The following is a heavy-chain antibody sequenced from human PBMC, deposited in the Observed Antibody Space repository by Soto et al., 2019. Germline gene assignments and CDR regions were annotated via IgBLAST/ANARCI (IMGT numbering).Heavy chain of an antibody. D-gene: IGHD6-19*01. CDR1: GYTFTTYS. CDR3: ARGNSGAFDI. J-gene: IGHJ3*02. Sequence: QVQLVQSGAEVKKPGASVKVSCKASGYTFTTYSMHWVRQAPGQRLEWMGWMNPLNGDTKYSQRFQGRLTIIRDTSARTAYMELSSLRSEDTAIYYCARGNSGAFDIGGQGTMVTVSS. V-gene: IGHV1-3*01. CDR2: MNPLNGDT.